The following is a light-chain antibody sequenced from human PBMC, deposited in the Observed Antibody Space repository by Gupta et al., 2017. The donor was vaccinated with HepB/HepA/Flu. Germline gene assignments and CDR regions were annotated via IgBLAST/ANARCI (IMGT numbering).Light chain of an antibody. V-gene: IGLV3-21*02. CDR3: QVWDSIDDWV. Sequence: SYVLTQPPSVSVAPGETARITCGGNRSGTESVHWYQQKPGQAPVLVVYDDYDRPSGIPQRFSGSNSGNTATLTITRVETGDEADYYCQVWDSIDDWVFGGGTKLTVL. CDR1: RSGTES. CDR2: DDY. J-gene: IGLJ2*01.